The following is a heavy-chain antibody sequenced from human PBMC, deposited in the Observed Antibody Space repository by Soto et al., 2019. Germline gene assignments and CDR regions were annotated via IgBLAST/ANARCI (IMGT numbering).Heavy chain of an antibody. J-gene: IGHJ4*02. D-gene: IGHD5-12*01. CDR1: GGSVSSGSYY. V-gene: IGHV4-61*01. Sequence: PSETLSLTCTVSGGSVSSGSYYWSWIRQPPGKGLEWIGYIYYSGSTNYNPSLKSRVTISVDTSKNQFSLKLSSVTAADTAVYYCAKYRRTDAEGYRLDFWGQGTLVTVSS. CDR2: IYYSGST. CDR3: AKYRRTDAEGYRLDF.